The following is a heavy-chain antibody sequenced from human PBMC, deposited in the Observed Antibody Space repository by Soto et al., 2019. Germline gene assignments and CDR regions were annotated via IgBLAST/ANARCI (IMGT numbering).Heavy chain of an antibody. J-gene: IGHJ5*02. D-gene: IGHD3-16*01. V-gene: IGHV4-31*03. CDR1: GGSISSVGYY. CDR3: ARVGGLNWFDP. Sequence: QVQLQESGPGLVQPSQTLSLTCTVSGGSISSVGYYWSWIRQHPGKGLEWIGYSYYSGSTYYNPSLKSRVTISVETSKHSFSLELSSVTAADTAVYYCARVGGLNWFDPWGQGTLVTFSS. CDR2: SYYSGST.